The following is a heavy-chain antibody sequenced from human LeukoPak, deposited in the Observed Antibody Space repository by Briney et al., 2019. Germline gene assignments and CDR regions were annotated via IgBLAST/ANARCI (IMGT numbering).Heavy chain of an antibody. D-gene: IGHD1-26*01. J-gene: IGHJ4*02. CDR3: ARDRVGATVGYFDY. CDR1: GYTFTSYG. CDR2: ISAYNGST. V-gene: IGHV1-18*01. Sequence: ASVKVSCKASGYTFTSYGISWVRQAPGQGLEWMGWISAYNGSTNYAQKLQGRVTMTTDTSTSTAYMELRSLRSDDTAVYYCARDRVGATVGYFDYWGQGTLVTVSS.